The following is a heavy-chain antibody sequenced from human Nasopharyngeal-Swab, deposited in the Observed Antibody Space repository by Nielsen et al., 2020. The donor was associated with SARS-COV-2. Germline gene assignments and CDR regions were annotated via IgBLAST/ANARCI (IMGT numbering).Heavy chain of an antibody. D-gene: IGHD2-2*02. Sequence: GESLKISCAASGFTVSSNYMSWVRQAPGKGLEWVSAISGSGGSTYYADSVKGRFTISRDNSKNTLYLQMNSLRAEDTAVYYCAKGGYCSSTSCYIDYWGQGTLVTVSS. CDR1: GFTVSSNY. J-gene: IGHJ4*02. V-gene: IGHV3-23*01. CDR2: ISGSGGST. CDR3: AKGGYCSSTSCYIDY.